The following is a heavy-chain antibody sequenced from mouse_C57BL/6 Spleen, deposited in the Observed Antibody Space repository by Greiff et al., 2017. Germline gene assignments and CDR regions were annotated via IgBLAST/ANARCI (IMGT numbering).Heavy chain of an antibody. Sequence: EVQGVESGGGLVQPGGSLKLSCAASGFTFSDYGMAWVRQAPRKGPEWVAFISNLAYSIYYADTVKGRFTLSRENAKTTLYLGMSSLRSEDTAMXYWERLERWDYYAMDYWGQGTSVTVAS. CDR3: ERLERWDYYAMDY. V-gene: IGHV5-15*01. CDR1: GFTFSDYG. D-gene: IGHD4-1*01. J-gene: IGHJ4*01. CDR2: ISNLAYSI.